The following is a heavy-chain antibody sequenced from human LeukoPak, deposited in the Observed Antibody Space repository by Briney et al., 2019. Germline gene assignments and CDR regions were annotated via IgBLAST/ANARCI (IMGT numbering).Heavy chain of an antibody. Sequence: EGSLRLSCAASGFTFSSYSMNWVRQAPGKGLEWVSSISSSSRYIYYADSVKGRFTISRDNAKNSLYLQMNSLRVDDTAVYYCARSPPLPHWGQGTLVTVSS. V-gene: IGHV3-21*01. CDR3: ARSPPLPH. CDR1: GFTFSSYS. J-gene: IGHJ4*02. CDR2: ISSSSRYI.